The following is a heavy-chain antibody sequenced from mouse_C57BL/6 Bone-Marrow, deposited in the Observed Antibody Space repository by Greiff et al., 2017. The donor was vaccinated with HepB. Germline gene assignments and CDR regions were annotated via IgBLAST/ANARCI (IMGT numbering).Heavy chain of an antibody. CDR1: GYTFTDYY. D-gene: IGHD1-1*01. J-gene: IGHJ1*03. CDR3: ARREVVDWYFDV. Sequence: EVQLQQSGPELVKPGASVKISCKASGYTFTDYYMNWVKQSHGKSLEWIGDINPNNGGTSYNQKFKGKATLTVDKSSSTAYMERRSLTSEDSAVYYCARREVVDWYFDVWGTGTTVTVSS. CDR2: INPNNGGT. V-gene: IGHV1-26*01.